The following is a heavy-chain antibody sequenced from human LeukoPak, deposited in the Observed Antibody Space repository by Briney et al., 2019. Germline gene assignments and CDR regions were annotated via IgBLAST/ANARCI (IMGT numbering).Heavy chain of an antibody. D-gene: IGHD3-3*01. CDR3: AKSYDFWSGYYIGGSSGMDV. CDR2: ISGSGGSI. J-gene: IGHJ6*02. Sequence: PGGSLRLSCGASGFTFSSYAMSWVRQAPGKGLEWVSVISGSGGSIGHADSVKGRFTVSRDNSKNTLYLQMNSLRAEDTAVYYCAKSYDFWSGYYIGGSSGMDVWGQGTTVTVSS. CDR1: GFTFSSYA. V-gene: IGHV3-23*01.